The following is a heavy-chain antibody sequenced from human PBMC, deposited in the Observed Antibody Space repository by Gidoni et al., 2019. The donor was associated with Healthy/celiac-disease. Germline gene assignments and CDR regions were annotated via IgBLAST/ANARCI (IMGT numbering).Heavy chain of an antibody. CDR3: ASDPGVGS. CDR2: MNPNSGNT. Sequence: VQLVQSGAEVEQPGASMTVSCKAAGYTFTSYDINWVRQATGQGLEWMGWMNPNSGNTGSAQKFQGRVTMTRTTSICTAYMELSSLRSEDTAVYYCASDPGVGSWCQGTLVTVSS. J-gene: IGHJ4*02. CDR1: GYTFTSYD. V-gene: IGHV1-8*01. D-gene: IGHD3-10*01.